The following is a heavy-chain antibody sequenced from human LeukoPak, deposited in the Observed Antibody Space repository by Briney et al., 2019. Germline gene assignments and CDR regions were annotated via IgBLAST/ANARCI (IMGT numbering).Heavy chain of an antibody. J-gene: IGHJ4*02. CDR3: ARSRIQLWSHFDY. V-gene: IGHV4-39*01. CDR2: IFYVGDT. D-gene: IGHD5-18*01. CDR1: GGSISSSSYY. Sequence: SETLSLTCTVSGGSISSSSYYWGWIRQPAGKGPEWIGTIFYVGDTYYNPSLKSRVTMSVDTSKNQFSLRLRSVSTADTAVYYCARSRIQLWSHFDYWGQGTLVTVSS.